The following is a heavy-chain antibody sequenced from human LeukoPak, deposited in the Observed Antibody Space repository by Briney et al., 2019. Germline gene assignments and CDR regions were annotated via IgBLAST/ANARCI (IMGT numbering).Heavy chain of an antibody. Sequence: RASVKVSCKASGYTLTDYYIHWVRQAPGQGLEWMGWINPNSGDTTYAQKFQGRLTMTRDTSISSAYMDLSRLNSDDTAVYFCAREEQYNNFFDYRGQGTLVTVSS. CDR1: GYTLTDYY. V-gene: IGHV1-2*02. D-gene: IGHD1/OR15-1a*01. J-gene: IGHJ4*02. CDR2: INPNSGDT. CDR3: AREEQYNNFFDY.